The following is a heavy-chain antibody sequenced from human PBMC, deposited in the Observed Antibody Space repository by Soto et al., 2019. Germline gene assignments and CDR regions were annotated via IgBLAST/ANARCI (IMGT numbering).Heavy chain of an antibody. CDR1: VGTFSSYT. CDR3: ARGIAAAGRFDP. D-gene: IGHD6-13*01. CDR2: IIPILGIA. V-gene: IGHV1-69*02. Sequence: QVQLVQSGAEVKKPGSSVKVSCKASVGTFSSYTVSWVRQAPGQGVEWMGRIIPILGIANYAQKFQGRVTITADKSTSTAYMELSSLRSEDTAVYYCARGIAAAGRFDPWGQGTLVTVSS. J-gene: IGHJ5*02.